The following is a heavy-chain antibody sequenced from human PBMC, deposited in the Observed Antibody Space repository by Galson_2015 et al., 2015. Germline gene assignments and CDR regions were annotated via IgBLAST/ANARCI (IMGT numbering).Heavy chain of an antibody. V-gene: IGHV3-48*02. J-gene: IGHJ6*03. D-gene: IGHD4-17*01. CDR2: ISSSSSSI. CDR1: GFIFTGYP. CDR3: ARESTTGYYYYYMDV. Sequence: SLRLSCAASGFIFTGYPMNWVRQAPGKGLEWVSNISSSSSSIYYTDSVKGRFTISRDNAKNSLYLQMNSLTDEDTAVYYCARESTTGYYYYYMDVWGKGTTVTVSS.